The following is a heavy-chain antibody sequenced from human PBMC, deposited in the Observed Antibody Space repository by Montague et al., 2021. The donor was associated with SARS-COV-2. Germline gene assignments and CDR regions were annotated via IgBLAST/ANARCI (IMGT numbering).Heavy chain of an antibody. V-gene: IGHV4-39*07. Sequence: SETLSLTCTVSGGSISSSNYYWGWIRQPPGKGLEWIGNMYYSGGTYYNPSLKSRVTISIDTSKNQFSLRLSAVTAADTAVYYCARDDIVLQGVTKGMDVWGQGTTVTVPS. CDR1: GGSISSSNYY. D-gene: IGHD3-10*01. J-gene: IGHJ6*02. CDR2: MYYSGGT. CDR3: ARDDIVLQGVTKGMDV.